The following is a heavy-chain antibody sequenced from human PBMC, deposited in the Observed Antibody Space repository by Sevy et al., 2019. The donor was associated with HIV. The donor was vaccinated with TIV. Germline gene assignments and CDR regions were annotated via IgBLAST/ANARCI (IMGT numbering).Heavy chain of an antibody. CDR1: GFTFTNYW. D-gene: IGHD2-8*01. J-gene: IGHJ4*02. CDR3: TRDMYGIDY. CDR2: VDNDGSGT. Sequence: GSLRLSCAASGFTFTNYWMHWVRQAAGKGLRWVSRVDNDGSGTNHADSVKGRVTIYRDNAKNTVYLQMKRLRAEDKAAYYCTRDMYGIDYWGQGTLVTVSS. V-gene: IGHV3-74*01.